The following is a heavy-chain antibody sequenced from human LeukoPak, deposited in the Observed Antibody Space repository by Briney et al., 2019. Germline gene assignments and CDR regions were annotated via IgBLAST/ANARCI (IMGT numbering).Heavy chain of an antibody. J-gene: IGHJ4*02. V-gene: IGHV1-69*06. CDR3: AKVRQLWLFFDY. CDR1: GGTFSSYA. D-gene: IGHD3-22*01. Sequence: GASVKVSCKASGGTFSSYAISWVRQAPGQGLEWMGGIIPIFGTANYAQKFQGRVTITADKSTSTAYMELSSLRSEDTAVYYCAKVRQLWLFFDYWGQGTLVTVSS. CDR2: IIPIFGTA.